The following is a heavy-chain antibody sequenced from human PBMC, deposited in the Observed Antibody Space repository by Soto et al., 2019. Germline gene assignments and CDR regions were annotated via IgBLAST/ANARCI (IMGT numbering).Heavy chain of an antibody. CDR1: GGSVSSGSYY. CDR3: ARDPGIAAAGVFDY. D-gene: IGHD6-13*01. J-gene: IGHJ4*02. V-gene: IGHV4-61*01. CDR2: IYYSGST. Sequence: SETLSLTCTVSGGSVSSGSYYWSWIRQPPGKGLEWIGYIYYSGSTNYNPSLKSRVTISVDTSKNQFSLKLSSETAADTAVYYCARDPGIAAAGVFDYWGQGTLVTVSS.